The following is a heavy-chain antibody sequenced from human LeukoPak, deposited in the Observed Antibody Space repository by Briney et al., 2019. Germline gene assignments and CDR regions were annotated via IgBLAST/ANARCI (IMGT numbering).Heavy chain of an antibody. V-gene: IGHV3-9*01. CDR2: ISWNSGSI. CDR1: GLGMGVYA. Sequence: QRLSSASAGLGMGVYARHWLRQDTGKGLEWVSGISWNSGSIGYADSVKGRFTISRDNAKNSLYLQMNSLRAEDTALYYCAKDPGSGSYYGAFDIWGQGTMVTVSS. D-gene: IGHD3-10*01. CDR3: AKDPGSGSYYGAFDI. J-gene: IGHJ3*02.